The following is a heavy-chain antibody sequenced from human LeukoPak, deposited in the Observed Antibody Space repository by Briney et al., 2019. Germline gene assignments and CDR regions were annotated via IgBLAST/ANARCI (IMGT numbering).Heavy chain of an antibody. D-gene: IGHD2-2*01. V-gene: IGHV1-2*02. Sequence: ASVKVSCKASGYTFTGYYMHWVRQAPGQGLEWMGWINPNSGGTNYAQKFQGRVTMTRDTSISTAYMELSRPRSDDTAVYYCARDHIVVVPAANTSDYYYYYGMDVWGQGTTVTVSS. CDR1: GYTFTGYY. CDR3: ARDHIVVVPAANTSDYYYYYGMDV. CDR2: INPNSGGT. J-gene: IGHJ6*02.